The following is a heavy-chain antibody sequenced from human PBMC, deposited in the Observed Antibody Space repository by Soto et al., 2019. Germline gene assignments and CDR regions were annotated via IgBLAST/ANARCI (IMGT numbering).Heavy chain of an antibody. CDR3: ARARRGAPYYYSMDL. CDR1: GFTFSSYA. V-gene: IGHV3-23*01. J-gene: IGHJ6*02. D-gene: IGHD3-10*01. Sequence: GGSLRLSCIASGFTFSSYAMTWVRQAPGKGLEWVSDISGSGGITYYAASVKGRFTISRDNSKNTLNLQMNSLRADDTAVYYCARARRGAPYYYSMDLWGQGTTVTVSS. CDR2: ISGSGGIT.